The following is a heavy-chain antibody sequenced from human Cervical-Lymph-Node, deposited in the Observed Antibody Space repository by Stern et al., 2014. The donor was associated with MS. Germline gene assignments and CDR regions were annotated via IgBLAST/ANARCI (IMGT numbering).Heavy chain of an antibody. J-gene: IGHJ4*02. D-gene: IGHD3-16*01. CDR3: ARGVGDY. CDR2: INRDGSDT. CDR1: GFNFSSYW. V-gene: IGHV3-74*01. Sequence: EVQLVESGGGLVQPGGSLRLSCAASGFNFSSYWMHWVRQFPKKGLFWVSQINRDGSDTSYADSVKGRFSISRDNIRNMLYLRMTSLRAEDTAVYYCARGVGDYWGQGARVTVSS.